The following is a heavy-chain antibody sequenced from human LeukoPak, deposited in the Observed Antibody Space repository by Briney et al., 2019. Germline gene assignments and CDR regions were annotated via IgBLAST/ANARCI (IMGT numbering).Heavy chain of an antibody. V-gene: IGHV3-9*01. CDR1: GFTFEDYV. Sequence: GGSLRLSCAASGFTFEDYVMHWVRQVPGEGLEWVSGISWNSGSIGYAGSVKGRFTISRDNAKNSLYLQMNSLGTEDTALYYCVTELSWFGESTMDVWGQGTTVTVSS. J-gene: IGHJ6*02. D-gene: IGHD3-10*01. CDR2: ISWNSGSI. CDR3: VTELSWFGESTMDV.